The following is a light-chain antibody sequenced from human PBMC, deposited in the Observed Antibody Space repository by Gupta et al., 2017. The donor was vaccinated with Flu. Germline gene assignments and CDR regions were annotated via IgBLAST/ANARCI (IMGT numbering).Light chain of an antibody. Sequence: QSVLTQPPSASGTPGQRVTVSCSGSSSNVGDNSVNWYQQLPGMAPKLVVYGTNQRPSGVPDRFSGSKSGTSASLAISGLQSDDEADYCCAAWDDSLDGYVFGSGTKVTVL. CDR1: SSNVGDNS. CDR2: GTN. J-gene: IGLJ1*01. CDR3: AAWDDSLDGYV. V-gene: IGLV1-44*01.